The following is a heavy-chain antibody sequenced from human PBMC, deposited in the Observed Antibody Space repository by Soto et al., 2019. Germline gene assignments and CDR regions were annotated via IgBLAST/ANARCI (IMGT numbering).Heavy chain of an antibody. Sequence: QVQLVQSGDEVRKPGSSVKVSCKASGYIFVNYGIAWVRQAPGQGLEGMGWISPYSGNTNYASKVQGILTMTTDTSTSMAYMDRRSLPSADTAVYYLTMVDNYVTPTPQDVWGQGTTVTVSS. CDR1: GYIFVNYG. J-gene: IGHJ6*02. D-gene: IGHD3-16*01. CDR3: TMVDNYVTPTPQDV. CDR2: ISPYSGNT. V-gene: IGHV1-18*01.